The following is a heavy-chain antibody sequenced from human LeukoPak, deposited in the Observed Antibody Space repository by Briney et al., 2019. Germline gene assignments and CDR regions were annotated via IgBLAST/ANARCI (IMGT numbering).Heavy chain of an antibody. CDR1: GHTFTGHY. CDR2: MNPNSGNT. J-gene: IGHJ6*03. Sequence: ASVKVSCKASGHTFTGHYMHWVRQATGQGLEWMGWMNPNSGNTGYAQKFQGRVTMTRNTSISTAYMELSSLRSEDTAVYYCARLYCSSTRRPCYYYYMDVWGKGTTVTISS. CDR3: ARLYCSSTRRPCYYYYMDV. D-gene: IGHD2-2*01. V-gene: IGHV1-8*02.